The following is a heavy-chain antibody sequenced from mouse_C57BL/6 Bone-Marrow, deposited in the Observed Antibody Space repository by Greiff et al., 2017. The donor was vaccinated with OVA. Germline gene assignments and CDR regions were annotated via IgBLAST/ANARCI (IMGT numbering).Heavy chain of an antibody. CDR1: GFSFNTYA. D-gene: IGHD4-1*01. CDR2: IRSKSNNYAT. Sequence: EVQVVESGGGSVQPKGSLKLSCAASGFSFNTYAMNWVRQAPGKGLEWVARIRSKSNNYATYYADSVKDRFTISRDDSESMLYLQMNNLKTEDTAMYYCVRLGLRYAMDYWGQGTSVTVSS. CDR3: VRLGLRYAMDY. J-gene: IGHJ4*01. V-gene: IGHV10-1*01.